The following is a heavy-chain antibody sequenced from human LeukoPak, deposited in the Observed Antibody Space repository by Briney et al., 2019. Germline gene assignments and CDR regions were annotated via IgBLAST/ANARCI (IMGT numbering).Heavy chain of an antibody. J-gene: IGHJ6*02. Sequence: GGSLRLSCAASGFTLSNYAMHWGRQAPGKGLEYVSPISSNGVSTYYANSVKGRFTISRDNSKNTLYLQMGSLRAEDMAVYYCARGPPDYYYYGMDVWGQGTTVTVSS. CDR2: ISSNGVST. CDR1: GFTLSNYA. V-gene: IGHV3-64*01. CDR3: ARGPPDYYYYGMDV.